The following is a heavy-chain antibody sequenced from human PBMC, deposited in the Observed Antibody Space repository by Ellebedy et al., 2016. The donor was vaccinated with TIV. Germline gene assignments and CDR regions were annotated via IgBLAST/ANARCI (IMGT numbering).Heavy chain of an antibody. CDR3: ARDLRTIQLLDY. CDR2: IKSKTDGGTT. CDR1: GFTFSNAW. V-gene: IGHV3-15*01. D-gene: IGHD5-18*01. J-gene: IGHJ4*02. Sequence: PGGSLRLSCAASGFTFSNAWMSWVRQAPGKGLEWVGRIKSKTDGGTTDYAAPVKGRFTISRDNSKNTLYLQMNSLRAEDTAVYYCARDLRTIQLLDYWGQGTLVTVSS.